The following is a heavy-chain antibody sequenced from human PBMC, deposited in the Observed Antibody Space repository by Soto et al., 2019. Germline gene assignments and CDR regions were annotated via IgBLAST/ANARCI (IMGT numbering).Heavy chain of an antibody. D-gene: IGHD2-15*01. V-gene: IGHV1-3*01. Sequence: ASVKVSCKASGYTFTNYAIHWVRQAPGQRLEWMGWINPGNGNTKYSQRFQGRVTITRDTSASTAYMELSSLRSEDTAVYYCAREQVVVATTPHWYFDLWGRGTLVTVSS. CDR3: AREQVVVATTPHWYFDL. CDR1: GYTFTNYA. CDR2: INPGNGNT. J-gene: IGHJ2*01.